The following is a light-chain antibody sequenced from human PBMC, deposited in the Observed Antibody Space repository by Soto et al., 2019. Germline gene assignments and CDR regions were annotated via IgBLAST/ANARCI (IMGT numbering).Light chain of an antibody. J-gene: IGLJ2*01. Sequence: QSVLTQPPSASGSPGQSVTISCTGISSDVGGYYHVSWYQQHPGKAPKLMIYDVSKRPSGVPDRFSGFDSGNTASLTVSGLQADDEADYYCSSYAGSNLLFGGGTKLTVL. CDR1: SSDVGGYYH. CDR2: DVS. V-gene: IGLV2-8*01. CDR3: SSYAGSNLL.